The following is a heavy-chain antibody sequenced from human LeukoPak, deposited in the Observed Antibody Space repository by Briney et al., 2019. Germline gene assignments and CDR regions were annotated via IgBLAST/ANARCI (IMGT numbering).Heavy chain of an antibody. CDR3: ARDGSLDY. J-gene: IGHJ4*02. D-gene: IGHD6-13*01. V-gene: IGHV1-2*02. Sequence: ASVKVSCKASGYTFTAYYMHWVRQAPGQGVEWMGWINPNSGGTNYAQKFQGRVTMTRDTSINTAYMELSGLRSDDTAVYYCARDGSLDYWGQGTLVTVSS. CDR2: INPNSGGT. CDR1: GYTFTAYY.